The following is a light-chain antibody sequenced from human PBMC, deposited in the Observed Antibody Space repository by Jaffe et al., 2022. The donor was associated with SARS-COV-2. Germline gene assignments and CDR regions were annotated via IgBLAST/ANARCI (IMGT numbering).Light chain of an antibody. Sequence: QSVLTQPTSVSGISGQRVTISCSGSSSNIGSNSVNWYQQLPGTAPKLLIRYNNQRPSAVPDRFSGSRSGTSASLAISGLQSDDEADYYCAAWDDSLNGVLFGGGTKLTVL. CDR3: AAWDDSLNGVL. V-gene: IGLV1-44*01. J-gene: IGLJ3*02. CDR2: YNN. CDR1: SSNIGSNS.